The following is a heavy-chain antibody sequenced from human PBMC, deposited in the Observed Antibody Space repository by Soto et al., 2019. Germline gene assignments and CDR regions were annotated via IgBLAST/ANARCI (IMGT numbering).Heavy chain of an antibody. CDR3: ARDGSGSTHQFDS. CDR2: IWYDGSNK. Sequence: QVQLGESGGGVGQPGWSLRLSCAASGFTFSTYGMHWVRQAPGKGLEWVAVIWYDGSNKYYADSVKGRFTISRDNSKNTLYLQMNSLRVEDTAVYYCARDGSGSTHQFDSWGQGTLVTVSS. CDR1: GFTFSTYG. D-gene: IGHD1-26*01. V-gene: IGHV3-33*01. J-gene: IGHJ4*02.